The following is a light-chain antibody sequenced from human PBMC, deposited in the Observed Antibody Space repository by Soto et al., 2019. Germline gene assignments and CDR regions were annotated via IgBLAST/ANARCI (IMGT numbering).Light chain of an antibody. CDR3: CSYAGSYSYV. Sequence: LTQPRSVSGSPGQSVTISCTGTSSDVGGYNYVSWYQQHPGKAPKLMIYDVSKRPSGVPDRFSGSKSGNTASLTISGLQAEDEADYYCCSYAGSYSYVFGTGTKVTVL. CDR1: SSDVGGYNY. CDR2: DVS. V-gene: IGLV2-11*01. J-gene: IGLJ1*01.